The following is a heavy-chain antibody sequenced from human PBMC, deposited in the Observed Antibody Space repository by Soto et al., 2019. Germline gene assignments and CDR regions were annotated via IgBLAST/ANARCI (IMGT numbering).Heavy chain of an antibody. CDR1: GGTFSSYA. J-gene: IGHJ6*02. Sequence: QVQLVQSGAEVKKPGSSVKVSCKASGGTFSSYAISWVRQAPGQGLEWMGGIIPIFGTADYAQKFQGRFTITADDFTSTAYMELSSLRSEDTAVYYCARHLGGNHYYYGMDVWGQGTTVTVSS. D-gene: IGHD3-16*01. V-gene: IGHV1-69*12. CDR3: ARHLGGNHYYYGMDV. CDR2: IIPIFGTA.